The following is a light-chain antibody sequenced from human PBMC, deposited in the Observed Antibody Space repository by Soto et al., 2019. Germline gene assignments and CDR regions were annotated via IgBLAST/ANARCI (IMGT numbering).Light chain of an antibody. CDR1: QSVSSN. V-gene: IGKV3-15*01. J-gene: IGKJ2*01. Sequence: EIVMTQSPATLSVSPGERVTLSCRASQSVSSNLAWYQQKPGQAPRLLIYDASTRATGIPARFSGSGSETEFTLTISSLQSEDFAVYHCQQYNDWPPKFTFGQGTNLEIK. CDR3: QQYNDWPPKFT. CDR2: DAS.